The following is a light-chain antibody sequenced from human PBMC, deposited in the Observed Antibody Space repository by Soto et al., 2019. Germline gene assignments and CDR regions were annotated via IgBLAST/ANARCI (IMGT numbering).Light chain of an antibody. Sequence: EIVLTQSPGTLSLSPGERTTLSCRASQSFSSNYLAWYQQKPGQGPRLLIFGASSRATGIPDRFSGSGSGTDFTLTISRLEPEDFAVYYCQHYGSTPPWTFGQGTKVEIK. J-gene: IGKJ1*01. CDR2: GAS. V-gene: IGKV3-20*01. CDR3: QHYGSTPPWT. CDR1: QSFSSNY.